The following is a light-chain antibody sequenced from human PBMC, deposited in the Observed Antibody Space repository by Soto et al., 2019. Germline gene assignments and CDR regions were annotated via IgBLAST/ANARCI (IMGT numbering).Light chain of an antibody. Sequence: EIVLTQSPGTVSLSPGQTATLSCRASQSVNANLLAWYQQRPGQAPRLLIHGVSTRAPGVPDRFSGSGSGTDFPLTITRLEHDDFAVYHCQQFSDTPYTFGQGNKLEIK. J-gene: IGKJ2*01. CDR1: QSVNANL. V-gene: IGKV3-20*01. CDR3: QQFSDTPYT. CDR2: GVS.